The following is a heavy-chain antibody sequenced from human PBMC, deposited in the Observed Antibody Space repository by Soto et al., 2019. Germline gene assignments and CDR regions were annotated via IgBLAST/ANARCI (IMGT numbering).Heavy chain of an antibody. CDR1: GYTFTGYY. V-gene: IGHV1-2*02. J-gene: IGHJ6*02. D-gene: IGHD3-22*01. Sequence: ASVKVSCKASGYTFTGYYMLWVRQAPGQGLEWMGWISPNSGGTNYAQKFQGRVTMTRDTSISTAYMELSRLRSDDTAVYYCAREYDSSGYYYGPLYYGMDVWGQGTTVTVSS. CDR3: AREYDSSGYYYGPLYYGMDV. CDR2: ISPNSGGT.